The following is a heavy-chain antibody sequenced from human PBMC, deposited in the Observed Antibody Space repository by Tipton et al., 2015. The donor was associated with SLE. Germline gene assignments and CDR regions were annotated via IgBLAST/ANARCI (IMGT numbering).Heavy chain of an antibody. J-gene: IGHJ4*02. CDR1: GYSFTSYW. V-gene: IGHV5-51*01. CDR2: IYPGDSDT. D-gene: IGHD4-17*01. Sequence: VQLVQSGAEVKKPGESLKISCKGSGYSFTSYWIGWVRQMPGKGLEWMGIIYPGDSDTRYSPSFQGQVTISADKSISTADRQWSSLKASDTAMYYCARHENEVTVTFDYWDQGTLVTVSS. CDR3: ARHENEVTVTFDY.